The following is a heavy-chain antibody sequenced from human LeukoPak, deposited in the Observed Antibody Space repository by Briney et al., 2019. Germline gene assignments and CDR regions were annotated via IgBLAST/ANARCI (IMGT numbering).Heavy chain of an antibody. CDR2: IYYSGST. V-gene: IGHV4-59*01. CDR3: ARVRIGFDY. D-gene: IGHD2-15*01. J-gene: IGHJ4*02. Sequence: PSETLSLTCTVSGGSISSYYWSWIRQPPGKGLEWIGYIYYSGSTNYNPSLKSRVTISVDTSKDQFSLKLSSVTAADTAVYYCARVRIGFDYWGQGTLVTVSS. CDR1: GGSISSYY.